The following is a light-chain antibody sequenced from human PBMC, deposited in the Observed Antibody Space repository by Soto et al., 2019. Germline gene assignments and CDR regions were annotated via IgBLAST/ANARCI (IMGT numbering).Light chain of an antibody. CDR3: KQYNNWPPIT. CDR1: QSVFSN. CDR2: GAS. V-gene: IGKV3-15*01. Sequence: EIVMTQSPATLSVSPGERATLSCRASQSVFSNLAWYQQKPGQAPRLLIYGASTMATGIPDRFSGSGSGTEFSLTISSLQSEDFAVYYCKQYNNWPPITFGQGTRLEIK. J-gene: IGKJ5*01.